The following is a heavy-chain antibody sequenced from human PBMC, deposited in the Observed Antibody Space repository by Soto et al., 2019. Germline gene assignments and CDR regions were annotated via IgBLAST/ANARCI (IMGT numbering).Heavy chain of an antibody. CDR3: ARAATGTGYGSSGYALYYYCMDV. Sequence: GASVKVSCKASGYTFTSYDINWVRQATGQGLEWMGWMNPNSGNTGYAQKFQGRVTMTRNTSISTAYMELSSLRSEDTAVYYCARAATGTGYGSSGYALYYYCMDVWGKGTTVTVSS. J-gene: IGHJ6*03. CDR2: MNPNSGNT. V-gene: IGHV1-8*01. CDR1: GYTFTSYD. D-gene: IGHD6-13*01.